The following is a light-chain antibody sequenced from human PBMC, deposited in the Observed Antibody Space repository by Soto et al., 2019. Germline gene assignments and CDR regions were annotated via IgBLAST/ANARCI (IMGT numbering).Light chain of an antibody. CDR3: AAWDDSLTGVV. CDR2: RNN. J-gene: IGLJ2*01. Sequence: QPVLTQPPSASGTPGQRVTISCSGSSSNIGSNYVYWYQQLPGTAPKLLIYRNNQRPSGVPDRFSGSKSGTSASLAISGLRSEDEADYYCAAWDDSLTGVVSGGGTKVTVL. CDR1: SSNIGSNY. V-gene: IGLV1-47*01.